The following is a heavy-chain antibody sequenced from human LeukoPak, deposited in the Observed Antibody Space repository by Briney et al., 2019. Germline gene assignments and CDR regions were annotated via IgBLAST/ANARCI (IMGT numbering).Heavy chain of an antibody. J-gene: IGHJ4*02. CDR2: VNLQGST. Sequence: SGTLSLTCGVSGGSITNTNYWTWVRQPPGKGLEWIGEVNLQGSTNYNPSLMGRVAISVDMSENHISLHLTSVTAADTAVYYCAREGGPYRPLDYSGQGTLVTVSS. V-gene: IGHV4-4*02. CDR3: AREGGPYRPLDY. CDR1: GGSITNTNY.